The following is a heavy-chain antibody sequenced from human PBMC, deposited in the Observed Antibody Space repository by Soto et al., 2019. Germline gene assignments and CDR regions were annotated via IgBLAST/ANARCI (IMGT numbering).Heavy chain of an antibody. CDR1: GFTFRSYV. D-gene: IGHD3-16*01. Sequence: QVQLVESGGGVVQPGTSLRLSCVGSGFTFRSYVIHWVRQAPGKGLEWVALTSYDGSNNDYGDSVKVRFTISRDNSRNTVDLQMDSLRREDTALYYCARWGTTGGLDVWGQGTLVSVSS. V-gene: IGHV3-30*19. CDR2: TSYDGSNN. CDR3: ARWGTTGGLDV. J-gene: IGHJ1*01.